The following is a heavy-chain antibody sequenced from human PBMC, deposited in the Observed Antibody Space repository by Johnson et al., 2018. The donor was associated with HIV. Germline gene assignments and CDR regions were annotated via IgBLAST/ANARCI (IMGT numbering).Heavy chain of an antibody. V-gene: IGHV3-30*02. CDR2: IRYDGSNK. Sequence: QVQLVESGGGVVQPGGSLRLSCAASGFTFSSYGMHWVRQAPGKGLEWVAFIRYDGSNKYYADSVKGRFTISRDNSKNTLYLQMNSLRAEDTALYYCARVLEQFDAFDIWGQGTMVTVSS. CDR3: ARVLEQFDAFDI. CDR1: GFTFSSYG. D-gene: IGHD2-2*01. J-gene: IGHJ3*02.